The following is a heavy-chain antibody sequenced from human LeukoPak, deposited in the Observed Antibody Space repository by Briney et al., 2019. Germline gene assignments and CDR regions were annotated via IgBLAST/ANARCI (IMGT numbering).Heavy chain of an antibody. CDR2: VSGSGGST. D-gene: IGHD1-1*01. CDR1: GFTFTSYA. CDR3: ARTGSKKTGFNWIDP. V-gene: IGHV3-23*01. J-gene: IGHJ5*02. Sequence: GGSLRLSCAASGFTFTSYAMNWARQAPGKGLEWVSAVSGSGGSTYYADSVRGRFTISRDNSKNTLSLQMNSLRAEDTAVYYCARTGSKKTGFNWIDPRGQGTLVTVSS.